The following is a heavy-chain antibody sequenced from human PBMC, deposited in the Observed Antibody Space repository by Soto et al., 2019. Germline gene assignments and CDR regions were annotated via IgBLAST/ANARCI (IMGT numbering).Heavy chain of an antibody. D-gene: IGHD6-13*01. J-gene: IGHJ6*03. Sequence: ASVKVSCKASGFTFTSSAMQWVRQARGQRLEWIGWIVVGSGNTNYAQKFQERVTITRDMSTSTAYMELSSLRSEDTAVYYCAADSKRSSSWYGYYYYYMDVWGKGTTVTVSS. CDR3: AADSKRSSSWYGYYYYYMDV. CDR1: GFTFTSSA. CDR2: IVVGSGNT. V-gene: IGHV1-58*02.